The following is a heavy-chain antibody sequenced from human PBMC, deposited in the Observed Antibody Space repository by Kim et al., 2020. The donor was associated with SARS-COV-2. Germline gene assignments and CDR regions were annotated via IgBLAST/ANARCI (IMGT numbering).Heavy chain of an antibody. D-gene: IGHD6-13*01. CDR3: ARDFGSSSWIAFDI. CDR2: IYYDGSKK. V-gene: IGHV3-33*01. CDR1: GFAFSTYG. Sequence: GGSLRLSCAASGFAFSTYGMHWVRQAPGKGLEWVAVIYYDGSKKYYADSVKGRFTISRDNSKNTLDLQMNSLTAEDTALYYCARDFGSSSWIAFDIWGQGTMVTVSS. J-gene: IGHJ3*02.